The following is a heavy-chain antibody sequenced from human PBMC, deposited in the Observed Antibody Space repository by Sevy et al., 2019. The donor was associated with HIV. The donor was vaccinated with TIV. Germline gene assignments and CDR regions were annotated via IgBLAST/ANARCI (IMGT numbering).Heavy chain of an antibody. D-gene: IGHD1-26*01. CDR1: GGSISSSRYY. Sequence: SEILSLTCTVSGGSISSSRYYWGWIRQPPGKGLEWIGTIYYSGSTYYNPSLKSRVTICAVTSKNQLSLKLSSVTATDTAVYYCARQRRQWELRGDWFDPWGQGTLVTVSS. J-gene: IGHJ5*02. CDR2: IYYSGST. CDR3: ARQRRQWELRGDWFDP. V-gene: IGHV4-39*01.